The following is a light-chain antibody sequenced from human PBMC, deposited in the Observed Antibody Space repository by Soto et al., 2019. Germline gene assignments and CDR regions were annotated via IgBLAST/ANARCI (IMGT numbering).Light chain of an antibody. V-gene: IGLV2-14*01. Sequence: QSALTQPASVSGSPGQSITISCTGTSSDVVGYNYVYWYQQHPGKAPNLIIFDVSNRPSGVSNRFSGSKSGNSASLTISGLQAEDEADYYCSSYTGSNTPVVFGGGTKLTVL. CDR2: DVS. CDR3: SSYTGSNTPVV. J-gene: IGLJ2*01. CDR1: SSDVVGYNY.